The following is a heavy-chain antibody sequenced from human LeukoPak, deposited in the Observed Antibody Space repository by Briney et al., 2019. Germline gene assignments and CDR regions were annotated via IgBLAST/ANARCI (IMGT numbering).Heavy chain of an antibody. CDR1: GFTFSSYS. V-gene: IGHV3-21*01. D-gene: IGHD2-2*01. J-gene: IGHJ4*02. CDR2: ISSSSSYI. CDR3: ARDGISDIVVVPAYYFDY. Sequence: GGSLRLTCAASGFTFSSYSMNWVRQAPGKGLEWVSSISSSSSYIYYADSVKGRFTISRDNAKNSLYLQMNSLRAEDTAVYYCARDGISDIVVVPAYYFDYWGQGTLVTVSS.